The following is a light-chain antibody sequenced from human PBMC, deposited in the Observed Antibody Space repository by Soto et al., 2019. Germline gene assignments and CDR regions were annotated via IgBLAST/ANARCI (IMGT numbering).Light chain of an antibody. CDR2: GVS. J-gene: IGKJ2*01. Sequence: DILMTQSPATLSVSPGERATLSCRASQSISSKLAWYQQKPGQPPRLLIYGVSTRATGVPARFSGSGSGTDFTLTIDSLQSEDSAVYYCQQFNNWLYTFGQGTKVDIK. CDR1: QSISSK. V-gene: IGKV3-15*01. CDR3: QQFNNWLYT.